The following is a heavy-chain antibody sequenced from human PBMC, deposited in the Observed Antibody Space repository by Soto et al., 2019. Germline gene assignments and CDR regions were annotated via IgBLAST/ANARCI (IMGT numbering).Heavy chain of an antibody. CDR3: ARDKYGDFDAFDI. CDR1: GFTFSNYG. CDR2: ISFGGPDQ. J-gene: IGHJ3*02. Sequence: GGSLRLSCAASGFTFSNYGMHWVRQAPGKGLEWMAVISFGGPDQDYAASVKGRVTISRDNAKNSVYLQMNSLRAEDTAAYHCARDKYGDFDAFDIWGQGTMVTVSS. D-gene: IGHD4-17*01. V-gene: IGHV3-30*03.